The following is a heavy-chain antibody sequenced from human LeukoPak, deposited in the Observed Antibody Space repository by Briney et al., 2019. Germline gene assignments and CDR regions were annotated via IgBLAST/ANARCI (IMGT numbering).Heavy chain of an antibody. V-gene: IGHV4-34*01. CDR2: INHSGST. Sequence: PSETLSLTCAVYGGSFSGYYWSWIRQPPGKGLEWIGEINHSGSTNYNPSLKSRVTISVDTSKNQFSLKLSSVTAADTAVYYCARPGGRWLQYRYYFDYWGQGTLVTVSS. CDR1: GGSFSGYY. CDR3: ARPGGRWLQYRYYFDY. D-gene: IGHD5-24*01. J-gene: IGHJ4*02.